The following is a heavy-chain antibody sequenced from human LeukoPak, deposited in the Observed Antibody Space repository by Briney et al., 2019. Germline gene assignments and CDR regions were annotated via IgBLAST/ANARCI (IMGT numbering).Heavy chain of an antibody. CDR1: GGSISSYY. Sequence: PSETLSLTCTVSGGSISSYYWSWIRQPPGKGLEWIGYIYYSGCTNYNPSLKSRVTISVDTSKNQFSLKLSSVTAADTAVYYCAGSSSWYYFDYWGQGTLVTVFS. CDR2: IYYSGCT. CDR3: AGSSSWYYFDY. V-gene: IGHV4-59*01. J-gene: IGHJ4*02. D-gene: IGHD6-13*01.